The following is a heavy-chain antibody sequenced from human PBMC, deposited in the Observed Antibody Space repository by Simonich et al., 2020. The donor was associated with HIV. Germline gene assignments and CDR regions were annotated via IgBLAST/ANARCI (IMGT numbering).Heavy chain of an antibody. CDR1: GGSISDYY. J-gene: IGHJ6*03. CDR3: ARGPDSSGYFYYYYYMDV. Sequence: QVQLQESGPGLVKPSETLSLTCTVSGGSISDYYWSWIRQPPGKGLEWIGYIYYSGSTNYNPSLKSRVTISVDTSKNQFSLKRSSVTAADTAVYYCARGPDSSGYFYYYYYMDVWGKGTTVTVSS. D-gene: IGHD3-22*01. CDR2: IYYSGST. V-gene: IGHV4-59*08.